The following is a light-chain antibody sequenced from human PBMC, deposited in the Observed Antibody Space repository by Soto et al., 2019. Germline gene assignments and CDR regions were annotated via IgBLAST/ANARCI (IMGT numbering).Light chain of an antibody. Sequence: QSALAQPRSVSGSPGQSVTISCTGTGSDVGAYNYVSWYQQHPGKAPKFIIYDVSKRPSGVPDRFSGSKSGNTASLTITGLQAEDEAEYYCCSYAGSPYVFVTGTKVTV. CDR2: DVS. J-gene: IGLJ1*01. CDR1: GSDVGAYNY. CDR3: CSYAGSPYV. V-gene: IGLV2-11*01.